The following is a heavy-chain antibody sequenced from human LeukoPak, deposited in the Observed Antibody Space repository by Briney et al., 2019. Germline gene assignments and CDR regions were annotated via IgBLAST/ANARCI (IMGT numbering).Heavy chain of an antibody. J-gene: IGHJ5*02. Sequence: PSETLSLTCAVSGGSISSSNWWSWVRQPPGKGLEWIGEIYHSGSTNYNPSLKSRVTISVDTSKNQFSLKLSSVTAADTAVYYCARAGYYYDSKGKFDPWGQGTLVTVSS. CDR1: GGSISSSNW. V-gene: IGHV4-4*02. CDR2: IYHSGST. D-gene: IGHD3-22*01. CDR3: ARAGYYYDSKGKFDP.